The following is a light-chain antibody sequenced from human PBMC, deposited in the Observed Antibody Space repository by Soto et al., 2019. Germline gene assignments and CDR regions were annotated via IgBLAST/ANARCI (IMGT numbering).Light chain of an antibody. CDR2: DAS. J-gene: IGKJ1*01. CDR3: QHYNSYPWT. CDR1: QSLSSYW. V-gene: IGKV1-5*01. Sequence: IQMTQSPSALSASVGDRVTITCRASQSLSSYWLAWYQQKPGKAPKLLIYDASSLQSGVPSRFSGSGSGTEISLTISSLHPDDFATYFCQHYNSYPWTFGQGTKVELK.